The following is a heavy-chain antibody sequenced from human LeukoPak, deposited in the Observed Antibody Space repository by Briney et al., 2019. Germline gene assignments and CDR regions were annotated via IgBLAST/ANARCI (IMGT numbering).Heavy chain of an antibody. Sequence: ASVKVSCKASGYTFTSYYMHWVRQAPGQGLEWMGIINPSGGSTSYAQRFQGRVTMTRDTSTSTVYMELSSLRSEDTAVYYCARRYSSSWYIRGFDYWGQGTLVTVSS. J-gene: IGHJ4*02. CDR1: GYTFTSYY. D-gene: IGHD6-13*01. CDR2: INPSGGST. V-gene: IGHV1-46*01. CDR3: ARRYSSSWYIRGFDY.